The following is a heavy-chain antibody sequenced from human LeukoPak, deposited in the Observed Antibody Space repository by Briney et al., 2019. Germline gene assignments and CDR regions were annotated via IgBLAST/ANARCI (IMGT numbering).Heavy chain of an antibody. CDR1: GFTFEDYA. V-gene: IGHV3-9*01. CDR3: AKSAHCSSTSCYLYYFDY. D-gene: IGHD2-2*01. CDR2: ISWNSGSI. J-gene: IGHJ4*02. Sequence: PGGSLRLSCAASGFTFEDYAMHWVRQAPGKGLEWVSRISWNSGSIGYADSVEGRFTISRDNTKNSLYLQMNSLRAEDTALYYCAKSAHCSSTSCYLYYFDYWGQGTLVTVSS.